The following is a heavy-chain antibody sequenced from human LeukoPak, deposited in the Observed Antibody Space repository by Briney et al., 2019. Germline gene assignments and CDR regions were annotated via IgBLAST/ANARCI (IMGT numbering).Heavy chain of an antibody. J-gene: IGHJ4*02. V-gene: IGHV4-59*08. Sequence: PSETLSLTCTVSSGSISSYYWSWIRQPPGKGLEWIGYVYYSGSANYNPSLKSRVTISADTSKNQFSLKLSSVTAADTAVYYCARHEKLGQFDYWGQGTLVTVSS. CDR3: ARHEKLGQFDY. CDR2: VYYSGSA. D-gene: IGHD3-10*01. CDR1: SGSISSYY.